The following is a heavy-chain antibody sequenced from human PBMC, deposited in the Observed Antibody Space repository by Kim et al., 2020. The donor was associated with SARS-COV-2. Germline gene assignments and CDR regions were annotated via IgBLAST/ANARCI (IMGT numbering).Heavy chain of an antibody. Sequence: GGSLRLSCAASGFTFSSYWMHWVRQAPGKGLVWVSRINSDGSSTSYADSVKGRFTISRDNAKNTLYLQMNSLRAEDTAVYYCARDLIDSSGSLYYYYYGMDVWGQGTTVTVSS. CDR2: INSDGSST. CDR3: ARDLIDSSGSLYYYYYGMDV. D-gene: IGHD3-22*01. V-gene: IGHV3-74*01. J-gene: IGHJ6*02. CDR1: GFTFSSYW.